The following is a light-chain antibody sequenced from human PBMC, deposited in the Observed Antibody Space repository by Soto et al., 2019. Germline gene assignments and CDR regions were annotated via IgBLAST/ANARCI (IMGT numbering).Light chain of an antibody. V-gene: IGKV1-5*03. Sequence: DIHMTQSPSTLSASVGDRVTITCRASPSISDSLAWYQQKPGKAPKLLIYESSNLKSGVPSRFSGSGSGTEYSLTISSLQRDDFASDYCQQYNGYWTLGQGTKVEIK. CDR2: ESS. CDR3: QQYNGYWT. CDR1: PSISDS. J-gene: IGKJ1*01.